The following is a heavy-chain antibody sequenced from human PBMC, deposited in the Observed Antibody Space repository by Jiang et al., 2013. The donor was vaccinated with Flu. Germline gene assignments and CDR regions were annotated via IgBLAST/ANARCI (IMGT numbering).Heavy chain of an antibody. CDR2: IIPIFGTA. J-gene: IGHJ3*02. V-gene: IGHV1-69*06. Sequence: SVKVSCKASGGTFSSYAISWVRQAPGQGLEWMGGIIPIFGTANYAQKFQGRVTITADKSTSTAYMELSSLRSEDTAVYYCATRTAQIVGNAFDIWGQGTMVTVSS. CDR3: ATRTAQIVGNAFDI. D-gene: IGHD3-22*01. CDR1: GGTFSSYA.